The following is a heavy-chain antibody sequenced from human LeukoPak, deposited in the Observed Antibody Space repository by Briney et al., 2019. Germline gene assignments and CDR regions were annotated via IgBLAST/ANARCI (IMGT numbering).Heavy chain of an antibody. CDR1: GFTFSSYE. V-gene: IGHV3-48*03. CDR2: ISSSGSTI. D-gene: IGHD4-17*01. Sequence: GGSLRLSCAASGFTFSSYEMNWVRQAPGKGLEWLSYISSSGSTIYFADSVKGRFTISRDNAKNSLYLQMNSLRAEDTAVYYCARVRVTVTTLDYWGQGTLVIVPS. CDR3: ARVRVTVTTLDY. J-gene: IGHJ4*02.